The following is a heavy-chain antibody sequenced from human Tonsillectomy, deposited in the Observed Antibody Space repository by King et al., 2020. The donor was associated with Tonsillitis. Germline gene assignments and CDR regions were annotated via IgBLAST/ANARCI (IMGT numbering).Heavy chain of an antibody. CDR2: IKSKTDGGTT. V-gene: IGHV3-15*01. CDR3: TTDWESGGYTFDY. D-gene: IGHD1-26*01. Sequence: VQLVESGGGLVKPGGSLRLSCAASGFTFSNAWMSWVRQAPGKGLEWVGRIKSKTDGGTTDYAAPVKGRFTISRDDSKNTLYLQMNSLKTEDTAVYYCTTDWESGGYTFDYWGQGTLVTVSS. CDR1: GFTFSNAW. J-gene: IGHJ4*02.